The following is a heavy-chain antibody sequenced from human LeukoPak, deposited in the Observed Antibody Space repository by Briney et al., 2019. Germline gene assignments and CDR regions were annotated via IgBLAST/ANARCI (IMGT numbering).Heavy chain of an antibody. J-gene: IGHJ4*02. Sequence: GGSLRLSCAASGFTFDDYAMSWVRQAPGKGLEWVSAISGSGSSTYYADSVKGRFTISRDNSKNTLYLQMNSLRAEDTAVYYCAKAGSIRFDYWGQGTLVTVSS. CDR1: GFTFDDYA. CDR3: AKAGSIRFDY. D-gene: IGHD1-26*01. V-gene: IGHV3-23*01. CDR2: ISGSGSST.